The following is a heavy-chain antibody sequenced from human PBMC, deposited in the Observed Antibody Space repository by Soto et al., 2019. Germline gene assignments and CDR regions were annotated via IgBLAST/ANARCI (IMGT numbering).Heavy chain of an antibody. J-gene: IGHJ4*02. D-gene: IGHD2-21*02. CDR1: GYDFFKYN. CDR3: TRADSDVVILPDVRPLFDL. CDR2: INPNGGYT. Sequence: QVQLVQSGAEVKKPGASVKVSCKTSGYDFFKYNMHWVRQAPGQGLEWMGVINPNGGYTRHAQKFKCRVIMTRDTSSKIVYMELSGWTSADTAMYYCTRADSDVVILPDVRPLFDLWGQGALVTVSS. V-gene: IGHV1-46*01.